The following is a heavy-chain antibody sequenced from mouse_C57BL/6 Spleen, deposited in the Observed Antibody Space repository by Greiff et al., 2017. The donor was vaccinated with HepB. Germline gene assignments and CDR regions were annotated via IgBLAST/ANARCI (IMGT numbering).Heavy chain of an antibody. J-gene: IGHJ1*03. CDR1: GYSFTGYF. CDR2: INPYNGDT. CDR3: ARRYMGRYWYFDV. D-gene: IGHD1-1*02. V-gene: IGHV1-20*01. Sequence: EVQLQQSGPELVKPGDSVKISCKASGYSFTGYFMNWVMQSHGKSLEWIGRINPYNGDTFYNQKFKGKATLTVDKSSSTAHMELRSLTSEDSAVYYCARRYMGRYWYFDVWGTGTTVTVSS.